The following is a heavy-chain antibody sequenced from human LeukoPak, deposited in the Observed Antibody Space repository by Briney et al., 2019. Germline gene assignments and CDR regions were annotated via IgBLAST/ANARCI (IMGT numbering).Heavy chain of an antibody. J-gene: IGHJ4*02. CDR2: IYYSGST. CDR3: ARDRCSSTTCNFDY. V-gene: IGHV4-59*01. CDR1: GGSISSYY. D-gene: IGHD2-2*01. Sequence: SETLSLTCTVSGGSISSYYWSWIRQPPGKGLEWIGYIYYSGSTDYNPSLRSRVTISVDTSKSQFSLKLSSVTAADTAVYYCARDRCSSTTCNFDYWGQGTLVTVSS.